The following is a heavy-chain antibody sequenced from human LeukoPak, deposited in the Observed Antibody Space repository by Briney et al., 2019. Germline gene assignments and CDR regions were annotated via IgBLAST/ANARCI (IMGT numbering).Heavy chain of an antibody. J-gene: IGHJ4*02. CDR2: IYYSGST. CDR3: ARDSADSNYYFDY. D-gene: IGHD4-11*01. V-gene: IGHV4-59*01. CDR1: GGSISSYY. Sequence: TPSETLSLTCTVSGGSISSYYWSWIRQPPGKGLEWIGYIYYSGSTNYNPSLKSRVTISVDTSKNQFSLSLSSVTAADTAVYYCARDSADSNYYFDYWGQGTLVTVSS.